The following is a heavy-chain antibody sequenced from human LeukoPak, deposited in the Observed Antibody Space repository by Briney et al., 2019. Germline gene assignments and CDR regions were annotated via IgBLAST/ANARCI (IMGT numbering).Heavy chain of an antibody. CDR3: AKDGHYYDSSGYYYFDY. CDR1: GFTFSSYA. D-gene: IGHD3-22*01. CDR2: ISGSGGST. Sequence: PGGSLRLSCAASGFTFSSYAMSWVRQAPGQGLEWVSAISGSGGSTYYADSVKGRFTISRDNSKNTLYLQMNSLRAEDTAVYYCAKDGHYYDSSGYYYFDYWGQGTLVTVSS. J-gene: IGHJ4*02. V-gene: IGHV3-23*01.